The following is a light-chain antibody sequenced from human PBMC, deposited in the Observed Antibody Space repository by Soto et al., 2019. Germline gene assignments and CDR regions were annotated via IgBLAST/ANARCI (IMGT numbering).Light chain of an antibody. Sequence: QSPYHETTSVGYTVPLPCRASQSISRWLAWYQQKPGKAPSLLIYAASSLHSGVPSRFSGSGSGTDFTLTISSLQPEDFATYYCQQANSFPLTFGGGSIVDVK. CDR3: QQANSFPLT. V-gene: IGKV1-12*01. CDR1: QSISRW. J-gene: IGKJ4*01. CDR2: AAS.